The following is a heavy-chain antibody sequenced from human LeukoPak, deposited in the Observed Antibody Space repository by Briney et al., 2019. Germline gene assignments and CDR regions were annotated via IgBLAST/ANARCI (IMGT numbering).Heavy chain of an antibody. CDR3: ARVGDGSGSYSLVPDPLPVAFDI. J-gene: IGHJ3*02. V-gene: IGHV4-61*01. CDR2: IYYSGST. Sequence: SETLSLTCTVSGGSVSSGSYYWSWIRQPPGKGLEWIGYIYYSGSTNYNPSLKSRVTISVDTSKNQFSLKLSSVTAADTAVYYCARVGDGSGSYSLVPDPLPVAFDIWGQGTMVTVSS. D-gene: IGHD3-10*01. CDR1: GGSVSSGSYY.